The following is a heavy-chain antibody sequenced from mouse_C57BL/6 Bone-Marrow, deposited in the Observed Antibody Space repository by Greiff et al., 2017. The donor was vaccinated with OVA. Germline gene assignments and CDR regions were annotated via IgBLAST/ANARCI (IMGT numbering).Heavy chain of an antibody. CDR3: ATPQQLQDYAMDY. CDR1: GYTFTSYW. V-gene: IGHV1-7*01. D-gene: IGHD3-1*01. J-gene: IGHJ4*01. Sequence: QVQLQQSGAELAKPGASVKLSCKASGYTFTSYWMHWVQQRPGQGLEWIGYINPSSGYTKYNQKFKDKATLTADKSSSTAYMQLSSLTYEDSAVYYCATPQQLQDYAMDYWGQGTSATVSS. CDR2: INPSSGYT.